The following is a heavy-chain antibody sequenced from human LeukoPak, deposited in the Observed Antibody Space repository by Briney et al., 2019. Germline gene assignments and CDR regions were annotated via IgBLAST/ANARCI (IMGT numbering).Heavy chain of an antibody. CDR2: IYYSGST. V-gene: IGHV4-39*07. CDR3: ARGGEWSHDY. J-gene: IGHJ4*02. Sequence: PSEALSLTCTVSGGSISSSSYYWGWIRQPPGKGLEWIGSIYYSGSTYYNPSLKSRVTISVDTSKNQFSLKLNSVTAADTAVYYCARGGEWSHDYWGQGTLVTVSS. CDR1: GGSISSSSYY. D-gene: IGHD3-3*01.